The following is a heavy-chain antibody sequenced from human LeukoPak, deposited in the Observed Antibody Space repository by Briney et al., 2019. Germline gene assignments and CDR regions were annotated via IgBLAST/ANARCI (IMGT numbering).Heavy chain of an antibody. V-gene: IGHV4-59*02. J-gene: IGHJ6*03. CDR1: GGSVSDYY. CDR3: AREDSGSYYNYYYFYMDV. Sequence: KPSETLSLTCTISGGSVSDYYWSWIRQSPGKGLEWIGYIYHTGSTSYSPSLKSRVTLSVDTSKTQFSLNLSSVTAADTAVYYCAREDSGSYYNYYYFYMDVWGKGTTVTISS. CDR2: IYHTGST. D-gene: IGHD3-10*01.